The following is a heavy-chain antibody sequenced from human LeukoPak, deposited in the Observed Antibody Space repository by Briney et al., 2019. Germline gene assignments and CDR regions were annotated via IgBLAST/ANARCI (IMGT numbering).Heavy chain of an antibody. CDR1: GYTFTGYY. CDR2: INPNSGST. J-gene: IGHJ4*02. Sequence: ASVKVSCKASGYTFTGYYMHWVRQAPGQGLEWMGWINPNSGSTNYAQKFQGRVTMTRDTSISTAYMELSRLRSDDTAVYYCARDLGGSYGDYWGQGTLVTVSS. V-gene: IGHV1-2*02. CDR3: ARDLGGSYGDY. D-gene: IGHD1-26*01.